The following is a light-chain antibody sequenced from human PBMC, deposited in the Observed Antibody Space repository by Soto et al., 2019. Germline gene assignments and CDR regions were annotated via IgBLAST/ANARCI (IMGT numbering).Light chain of an antibody. CDR1: SGSIAINF. J-gene: IGLJ7*01. CDR3: QSYDITYGV. V-gene: IGLV6-57*04. CDR2: EDN. Sequence: NFMLTQPHSVSGSPGETVTISCTRSSGSIAINFVQWYQQRPGSAPSNVIYEDNHRPSGVPDRFFGSIDSSSNSASLTISGLKTEDEADYYCQSYDITYGVFGGGTQLTVL.